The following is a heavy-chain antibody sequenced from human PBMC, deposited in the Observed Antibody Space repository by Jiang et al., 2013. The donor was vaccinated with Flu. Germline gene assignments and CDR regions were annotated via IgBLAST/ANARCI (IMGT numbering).Heavy chain of an antibody. CDR2: IDWDDDK. D-gene: IGHD6-19*01. CDR3: ARITPGTAVAGTLTNAAKWYVIDY. Sequence: KPTQTLTLTCTFSGFSLSTSGMCVSWIRQPPGKALEWLARIDWDDDKYYSTSLRTRLTISKDTSKNQVVLTMTNMDPVDTGTYYCARITPGTAVAGTLTNAAKWYVIDYWGQGTLV. CDR1: GFSLSTSGMC. V-gene: IGHV2-70*11. J-gene: IGHJ4*02.